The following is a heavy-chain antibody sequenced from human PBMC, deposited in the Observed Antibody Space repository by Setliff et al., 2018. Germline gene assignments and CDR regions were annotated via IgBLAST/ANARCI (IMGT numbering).Heavy chain of an antibody. CDR2: IYYSGNT. D-gene: IGHD5-18*01. CDR1: DASIGGSGYY. Sequence: SETLSLTCTVSDASIGGSGYYWSWIRQHPGKGLEWIGYIYYSGNTYYNPSLKSRVTISVDTSKNQFSLKLSSVTAADTAVYYCARVPRFTDTRNAFDIWGQGTMVTVSS. J-gene: IGHJ3*02. CDR3: ARVPRFTDTRNAFDI. V-gene: IGHV4-31*03.